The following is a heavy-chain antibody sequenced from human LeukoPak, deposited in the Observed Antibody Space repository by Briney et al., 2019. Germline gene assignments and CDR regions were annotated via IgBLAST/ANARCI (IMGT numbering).Heavy chain of an antibody. V-gene: IGHV1-2*02. CDR3: ARGVTMVRGVIPSVYFDY. D-gene: IGHD3-10*01. J-gene: IGHJ4*02. Sequence: GASVKVSCKASGYTFTGYYMHWVRQAPGQGLEWMGWINPNSGGTNYAQKFQGRVTMTRDTSISTAYMELSRLRSDDTAVYYCARGVTMVRGVIPSVYFDYWGQGTLVTVSS. CDR1: GYTFTGYY. CDR2: INPNSGGT.